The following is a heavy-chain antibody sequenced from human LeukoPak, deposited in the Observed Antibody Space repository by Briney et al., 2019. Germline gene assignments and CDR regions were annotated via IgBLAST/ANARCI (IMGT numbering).Heavy chain of an antibody. CDR2: ISNDGRNR. CDR3: ARDPVSTALQINSDF. J-gene: IGHJ4*02. V-gene: IGHV3-30*04. Sequence: PWGSLRLSCAASGFAFSSYAMHWVRQAPGKGLEWVTGISNDGRNRYYTDSVKGRFTISRDNSKNTLYLQMNSLRVEDTALYYCARDPVSTALQINSDFWGQGTLVTVSS. D-gene: IGHD5-18*01. CDR1: GFAFSSYA.